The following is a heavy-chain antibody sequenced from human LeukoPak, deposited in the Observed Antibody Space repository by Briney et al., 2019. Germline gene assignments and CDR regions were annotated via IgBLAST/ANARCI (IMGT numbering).Heavy chain of an antibody. CDR1: GFTFNNYE. J-gene: IGHJ3*02. D-gene: IGHD4-17*01. Sequence: GGSLRLSCAASGFTFNNYEMNWVRQAQGKGLEWVSYIPSSGGTIYYADSVKGRFTMSRDNAKNSVYLQMNSLRAEDTAVYYCARDDYGATFDAFDIWGQGTMVTVSS. CDR2: IPSSGGTI. CDR3: ARDDYGATFDAFDI. V-gene: IGHV3-48*03.